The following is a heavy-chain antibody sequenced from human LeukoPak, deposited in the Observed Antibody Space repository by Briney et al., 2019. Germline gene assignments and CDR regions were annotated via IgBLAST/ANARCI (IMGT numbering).Heavy chain of an antibody. CDR3: VREVGRPKTFYFDS. Sequence: PGGSLRLSCIASGFVFSRDNMNWVRQAPGKGLEWVAHISETIYYADSVQGRFTISRDNAKNSLYLQMSNLRVGDTAMYYCVREVGRPKTFYFDSWGRGTPVTVSS. CDR2: ISETI. CDR1: GFVFSRDN. J-gene: IGHJ4*02. V-gene: IGHV3-48*04. D-gene: IGHD3-16*01.